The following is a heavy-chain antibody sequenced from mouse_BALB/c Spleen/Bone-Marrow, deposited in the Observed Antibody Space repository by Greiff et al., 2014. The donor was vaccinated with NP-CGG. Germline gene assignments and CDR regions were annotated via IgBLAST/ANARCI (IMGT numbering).Heavy chain of an antibody. CDR1: GFDFSRYW. D-gene: IGHD1-2*01. V-gene: IGHV4-1*02. J-gene: IGHJ2*01. CDR3: ARLSYYGLNDC. CDR2: INPESSTI. Sequence: DVMLVESGGGLVQPGGSLKLSCTASGFDFSRYWMSWVRQAPGKGLQWIGEINPESSTINYTPSLKDKFIISRDNAKNTLYLQMSKVRSEDTALYYCARLSYYGLNDCWGQGTTLTVSS.